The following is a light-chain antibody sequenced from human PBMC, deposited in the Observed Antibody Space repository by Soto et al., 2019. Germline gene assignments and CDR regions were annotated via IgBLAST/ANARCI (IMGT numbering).Light chain of an antibody. CDR3: SSYTRTSTLYV. CDR2: EVS. Sequence: QSVLTQPASVSGSPGQSITISCTGTSSDIGTYNFVSWYQRHPGEAPKLIIYEVSNRPSGVSNRFSGSKSGNTASLTISGLQAEDEADFYCSSYTRTSTLYVFGTGTKVTVL. V-gene: IGLV2-14*01. J-gene: IGLJ1*01. CDR1: SSDIGTYNF.